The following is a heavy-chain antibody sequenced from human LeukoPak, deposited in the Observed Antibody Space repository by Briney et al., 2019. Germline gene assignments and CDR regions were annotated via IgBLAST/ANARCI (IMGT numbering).Heavy chain of an antibody. V-gene: IGHV3-53*01. J-gene: IGHJ6*02. CDR1: GFTVSSNY. D-gene: IGHD1-26*01. CDR3: ARDGANSGSNYYYYYGMDV. CDR2: IYSGGST. Sequence: PGGSLRLSCAASGFTVSSNYMSWVRQAPGKGLEWVSVIYSGGSTYYADSAKGRFTISRDNSKNTLYLQMNSLRAEDTAVYYCARDGANSGSNYYYYYGMDVWGQGALVTVSS.